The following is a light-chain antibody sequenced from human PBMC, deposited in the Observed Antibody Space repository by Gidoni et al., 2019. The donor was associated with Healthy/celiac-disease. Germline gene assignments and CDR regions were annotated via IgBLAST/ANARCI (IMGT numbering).Light chain of an antibody. J-gene: IGLJ3*02. Sequence: QSALTQPASVSGPPGQSITISCTGTSSDVGSYNLVSWYQQHPGKAPKLMIYEVSKRPSGVSNRFSGSKSGNTASLTISELQTEDEADYYCCSYAGSRVFGGGTKLTVL. CDR1: SSDVGSYNL. V-gene: IGLV2-23*02. CDR2: EVS. CDR3: CSYAGSRV.